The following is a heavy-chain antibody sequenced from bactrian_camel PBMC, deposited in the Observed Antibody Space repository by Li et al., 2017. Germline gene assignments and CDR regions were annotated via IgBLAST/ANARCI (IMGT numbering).Heavy chain of an antibody. V-gene: IGHV3S57*01. Sequence: HVQLVESGGGSVQAGGSLRLSCAASGRTYSKWRMGWFRQIPGKKREGVARIGGDDYTNYADSVKGRFTISRDNAKSTLYLQLDSLKIEDTGMYYCALSRSAVGRGPGTQVTVS. CDR2: IGGDDYT. J-gene: IGHJ4*01. CDR1: GRTYSKWR. CDR3: ALSRSAVG. D-gene: IGHD7*01.